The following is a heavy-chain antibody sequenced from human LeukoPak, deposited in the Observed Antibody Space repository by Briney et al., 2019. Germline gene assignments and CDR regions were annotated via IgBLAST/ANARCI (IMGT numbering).Heavy chain of an antibody. CDR1: GYTFTSYA. CDR3: ARVKYSSSWHYYYYYMDV. Sequence: ASVKVSCKASGYTFTSYAMNWVRQAPGQGLEWMGWINTNTGNPTYAQGFTGRFVFSLDTSVSTAYLQISSLKAKDTAVYYCARVKYSSSWHYYYYYMDVWGKGTTVTVSS. CDR2: INTNTGNP. V-gene: IGHV7-4-1*02. J-gene: IGHJ6*03. D-gene: IGHD6-13*01.